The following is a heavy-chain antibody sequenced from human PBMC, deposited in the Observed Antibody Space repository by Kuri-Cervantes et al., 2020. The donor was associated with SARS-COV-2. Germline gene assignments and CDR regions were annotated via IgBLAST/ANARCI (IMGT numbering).Heavy chain of an antibody. D-gene: IGHD6-13*01. CDR1: GYTFTSYG. CDR2: ISAYNGNT. CDR3: ARGLLAAAGKVPFDY. J-gene: IGHJ4*02. V-gene: IGHV1-18*01. Sequence: ASVKVSCKASGYTFTSYGISWVRQAPGQGLEWMGWISAYNGNTNYAQKLQGRVTMTTNTSTSTAYMELRSLRSDDTAVYYCARGLLAAAGKVPFDYWGQGTLVTVSS.